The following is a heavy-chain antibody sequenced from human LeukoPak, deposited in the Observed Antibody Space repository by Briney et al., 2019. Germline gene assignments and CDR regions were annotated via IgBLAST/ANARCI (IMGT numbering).Heavy chain of an antibody. CDR1: GGSISSYY. CDR3: ARDLETIFRPWNWFDP. Sequence: SETLSLTCTVSGGSISSYYWSWIRQPPGKGLEWIGRIYTSGSTNYNPSLKSRVTMSVDTSKNQFSLKLSSVTAADTAVYYCARDLETIFRPWNWFDPWGQGTLVTVSS. D-gene: IGHD3-3*01. J-gene: IGHJ5*02. CDR2: IYTSGST. V-gene: IGHV4-4*07.